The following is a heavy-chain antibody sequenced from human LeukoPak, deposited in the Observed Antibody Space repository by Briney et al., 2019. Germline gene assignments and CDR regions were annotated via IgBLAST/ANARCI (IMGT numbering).Heavy chain of an antibody. D-gene: IGHD1-26*01. J-gene: IGHJ4*02. CDR2: IKQDGSEK. V-gene: IGHV3-7*01. Sequence: GGSLRLSCAASGFTFSSYWMSWVRQAPGKGLEWVANIKQDGSEKYYADSVKGRFTISRDNSKNTLYLQMNSLRAEDTAVYYCAKDHRKLPSPYSGSYYGFDYWGQGTLVTVSS. CDR3: AKDHRKLPSPYSGSYYGFDY. CDR1: GFTFSSYW.